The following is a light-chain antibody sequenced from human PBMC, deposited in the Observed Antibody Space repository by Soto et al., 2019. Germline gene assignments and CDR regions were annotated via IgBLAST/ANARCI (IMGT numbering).Light chain of an antibody. V-gene: IGLV1-40*01. J-gene: IGLJ2*01. CDR2: GNN. CDR3: QSYDRVGGRVV. CDR1: SSNIGAGYD. Sequence: QSVLTQPPSVSGAPGQRVTISCSGTSSNIGAGYDVHWYQQFPGAAPKLLIYGNNHRPSGVPGRFSGSKSGTSASLAITGLQAEDEADYYCQSYDRVGGRVVFGGGTKLTVL.